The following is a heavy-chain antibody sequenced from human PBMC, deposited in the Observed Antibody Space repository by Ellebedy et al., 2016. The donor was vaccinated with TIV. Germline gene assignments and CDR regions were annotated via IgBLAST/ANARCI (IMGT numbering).Heavy chain of an antibody. D-gene: IGHD2-2*01. V-gene: IGHV1-46*01. Sequence: ASVKVSCXASGYSFTSYFTHWVRQAPGQGLEWMGLINPSDGTTTYAQKFQGRITVTRDTSTSTVYMDLSSLRSEDTAVYYCARIGAGYPDIVVVPAAMGGKYFDYWGQGTLVTVSS. J-gene: IGHJ4*02. CDR1: GYSFTSYF. CDR3: ARIGAGYPDIVVVPAAMGGKYFDY. CDR2: INPSDGTT.